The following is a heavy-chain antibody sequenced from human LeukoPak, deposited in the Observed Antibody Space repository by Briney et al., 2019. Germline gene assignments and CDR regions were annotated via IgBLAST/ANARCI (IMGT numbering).Heavy chain of an antibody. J-gene: IGHJ3*02. Sequence: GGSLRLSCAASGFTFSSYAMSWVRQAPGKGLEWVSAISGSGGSTYYADSVKGRFTISRDNSKNTLYLQMNSLRAEDTAVYYCAKVMGTAAADHHASDIWGQGTMVTVSS. CDR3: AKVMGTAAADHHASDI. CDR2: ISGSGGST. V-gene: IGHV3-23*01. CDR1: GFTFSSYA. D-gene: IGHD6-13*01.